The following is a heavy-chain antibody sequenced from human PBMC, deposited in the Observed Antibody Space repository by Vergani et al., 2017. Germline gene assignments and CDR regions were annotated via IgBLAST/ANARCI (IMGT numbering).Heavy chain of an antibody. J-gene: IGHJ6*02. CDR1: GFTFSSYG. Sequence: QVQLVESGGGVVQPGRSLRLSCAASGFTFSSYGMHWVRQAPGKGLEWVAVIWYGGSNKYYADSVKGRFTISSDNSKNTLYLQMNSLRAEDTAVYYCAKVSYSSGWYVGYGMDVWGQGTTVTVSS. D-gene: IGHD6-19*01. CDR3: AKVSYSSGWYVGYGMDV. V-gene: IGHV3-33*06. CDR2: IWYGGSNK.